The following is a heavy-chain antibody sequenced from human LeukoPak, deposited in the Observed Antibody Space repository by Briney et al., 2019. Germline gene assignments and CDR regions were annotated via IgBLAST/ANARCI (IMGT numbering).Heavy chain of an antibody. D-gene: IGHD6-13*01. CDR2: ISYDGSIN. Sequence: GGSLRLSCAASGFTFGSYAMHWVRQAPGKGLEWVALISYDGSINDYADSVKGRFTISRDNSKNTLYLQMNSLRADDTAMYYCARGSYSSSWKTFDYWGQGTLVTVSS. V-gene: IGHV3-30*04. CDR3: ARGSYSSSWKTFDY. J-gene: IGHJ4*02. CDR1: GFTFGSYA.